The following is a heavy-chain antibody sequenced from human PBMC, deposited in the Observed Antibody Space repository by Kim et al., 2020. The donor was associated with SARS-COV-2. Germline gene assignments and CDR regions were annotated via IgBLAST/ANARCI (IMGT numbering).Heavy chain of an antibody. CDR3: ARDLIMYGMDV. D-gene: IGHD3-16*01. V-gene: IGHV3-53*01. Sequence: STDYADSVEDRFTISRDNSKTTRYLQRNSLRAEDTAVYYCARDLIMYGMDVWGQGTTVTVSS. CDR2: ST. J-gene: IGHJ6*02.